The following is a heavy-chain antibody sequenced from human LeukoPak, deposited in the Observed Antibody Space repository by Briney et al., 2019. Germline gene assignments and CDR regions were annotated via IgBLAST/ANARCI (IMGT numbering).Heavy chain of an antibody. CDR2: IWYDGTNK. CDR1: GFTFGSYG. D-gene: IGHD3-10*01. V-gene: IGHV3-33*01. J-gene: IGHJ4*02. CDR3: AREGYYGSGSPPSLYFDY. Sequence: GGSLRLSCAASGFTFGSYGMHWVRQAPGKGLEWVAVIWYDGTNKYYADSVKGRFTISRDNSKNTLYLQMNSLRAEDTAVYYCAREGYYGSGSPPSLYFDYWGQGTLVTVSS.